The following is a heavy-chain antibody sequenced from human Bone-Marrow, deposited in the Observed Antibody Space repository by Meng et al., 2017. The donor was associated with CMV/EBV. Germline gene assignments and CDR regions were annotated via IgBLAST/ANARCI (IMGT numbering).Heavy chain of an antibody. J-gene: IGHJ4*02. V-gene: IGHV3-53*01. CDR2: IYASGTA. CDR3: ARDRGELVYYFDY. Sequence: GGSLRLSCAASGFTVSSSYMNWVRQAPGKGPEWVTIIYASGTANYADSVKGRFTISRDNLKNTLYLQMDTLRAEATAVYYCARDRGELVYYFDYWGEGILVTVSS. D-gene: IGHD1-26*01. CDR1: GFTVSSSY.